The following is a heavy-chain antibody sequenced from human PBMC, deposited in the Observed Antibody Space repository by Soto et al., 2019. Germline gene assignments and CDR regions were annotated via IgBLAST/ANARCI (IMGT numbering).Heavy chain of an antibody. CDR2: IYYNGNT. CDR3: ARHVDKTRAYYFDY. CDR1: GGSISSYY. Sequence: SETLSLTCTVSGGSISSYYWSWIRQPPGKGLEWIGYIYYNGNTNYNPSLRSRVTISVDTSKNQFSLKVSSVAAADTAVYHCARHVDKTRAYYFDYWGQGTLVTVSS. D-gene: IGHD5-12*01. V-gene: IGHV4-59*01. J-gene: IGHJ4*02.